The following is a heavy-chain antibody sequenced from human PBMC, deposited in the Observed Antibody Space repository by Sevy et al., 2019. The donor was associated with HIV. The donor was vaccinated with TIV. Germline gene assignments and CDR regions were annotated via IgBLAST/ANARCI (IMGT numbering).Heavy chain of an antibody. Sequence: GSLRLSCSASGFTFSSYAMHWVRQAPGKGLEYVSAISSNGGSTYYADSVKGRFTISRDNSKNTLYLQMSSLRAEDTAVYYCVKGGLTIFGVVIPGDAFDIWGQGTMVTVSS. V-gene: IGHV3-64D*06. J-gene: IGHJ3*02. D-gene: IGHD3-3*01. CDR3: VKGGLTIFGVVIPGDAFDI. CDR1: GFTFSSYA. CDR2: ISSNGGST.